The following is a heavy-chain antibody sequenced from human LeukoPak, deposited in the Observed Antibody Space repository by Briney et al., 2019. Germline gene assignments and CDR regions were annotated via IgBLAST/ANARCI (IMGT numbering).Heavy chain of an antibody. CDR2: IYYSGTT. CDR3: ARESPVRDGYFYYYYWTS. D-gene: IGHD5-24*01. CDR1: GGSISSYY. J-gene: IGHJ6*03. Sequence: SETLSLTCTVSGGSISSYYWNWIRQPPGKGLELIGYIYYSGTTNYNPSLKSRVSMSVDTSKNQFSLKLTSVTAADTAVYYCARESPVRDGYFYYYYWTSGAKGPRSPSP. V-gene: IGHV4-59*01.